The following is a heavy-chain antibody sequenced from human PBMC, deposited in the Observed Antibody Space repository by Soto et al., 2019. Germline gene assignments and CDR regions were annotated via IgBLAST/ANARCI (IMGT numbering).Heavy chain of an antibody. CDR1: GFTFSSYA. V-gene: IGHV3-23*01. CDR3: AKEADYDHYFDY. J-gene: IGHJ4*02. Sequence: EVQMLESGGGLVEPGGSLRLSCAASGFTFSSYAMSWGRQAPGNGLEWVSAISGSGGSTYYADSVKGRFTITRDNSKNTRYMQMNSLRAEDTAVYYCAKEADYDHYFDYWGQGTLVTVSS. D-gene: IGHD4-17*01. CDR2: ISGSGGST.